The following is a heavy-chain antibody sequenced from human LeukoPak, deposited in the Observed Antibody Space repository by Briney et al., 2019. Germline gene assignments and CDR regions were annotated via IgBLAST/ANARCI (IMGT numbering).Heavy chain of an antibody. CDR1: RSTFTMYY. CDR3: ARLGGQDDY. Sequence: ASVKVSCKASRSTFTMYYIHWVRQARGQGLEWMGWMNPNSGNTGYSQKFQGRVTITRNTSISTAYMELSSLRSEDTAVYYCARLGGQDDYWGQGTLVTVSS. D-gene: IGHD2-15*01. V-gene: IGHV1-8*01. CDR2: MNPNSGNT. J-gene: IGHJ4*02.